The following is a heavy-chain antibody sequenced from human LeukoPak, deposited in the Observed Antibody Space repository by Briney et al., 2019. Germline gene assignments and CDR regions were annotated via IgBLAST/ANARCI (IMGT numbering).Heavy chain of an antibody. J-gene: IGHJ4*02. Sequence: GGSLRLSCATSGFTFSHYAFHWVRQAPGKGLEWVAVIWYDGSHDTYAESVKGRFTVSRDNLLYLQMNSLRVEDTAVYFCAKEGDYCSSSGCYIRGTDYWGQGTLVSVS. CDR2: IWYDGSHD. V-gene: IGHV3-33*06. D-gene: IGHD2-2*02. CDR1: GFTFSHYA. CDR3: AKEGDYCSSSGCYIRGTDY.